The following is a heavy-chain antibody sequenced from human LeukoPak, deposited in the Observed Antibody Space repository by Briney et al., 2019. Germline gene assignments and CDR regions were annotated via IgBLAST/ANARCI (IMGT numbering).Heavy chain of an antibody. CDR3: AKRSTQTTPSNYIYFYMDV. J-gene: IGHJ6*03. CDR2: MSGNGDTT. V-gene: IGHV3-23*01. Sequence: PGGSLRLSCAASGFTFSSYAMTWVRQAPGKGLEWVAAMSGNGDTTYYADSVRGRSTISRDNFKNTLYLEMDSLRAEDTAIYYCAKRSTQTTPSNYIYFYMDVWGKGTTVTVSS. D-gene: IGHD4-11*01. CDR1: GFTFSSYA.